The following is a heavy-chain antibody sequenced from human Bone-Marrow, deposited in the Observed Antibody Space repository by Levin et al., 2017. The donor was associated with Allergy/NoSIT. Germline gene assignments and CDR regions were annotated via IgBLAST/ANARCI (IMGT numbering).Heavy chain of an antibody. CDR3: ARGRGPFGGSGGSCYYYYGMDV. V-gene: IGHV1-8*01. CDR2: MNPNSGNT. J-gene: IGHJ6*02. D-gene: IGHD2-15*01. Sequence: ASVKVSCKASGYTFTSYDINWVRQATGQGLEWMGWMNPNSGNTGYAQKFQGRVTMTRNTSISTAYMELSSLRSEDTAVYYCARGRGPFGGSGGSCYYYYGMDVWGQGTTVTVSS. CDR1: GYTFTSYD.